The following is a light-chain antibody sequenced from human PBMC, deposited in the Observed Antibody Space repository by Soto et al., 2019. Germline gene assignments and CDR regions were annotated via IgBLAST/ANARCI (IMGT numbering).Light chain of an antibody. CDR1: SSNLGAGYY. V-gene: IGLV1-40*01. Sequence: QSVLTQPPSVSGAPGQRVTISCTGTSSNLGAGYYVHWYQQLPGTAPKVVIYGNRNRPSGVPERFSGSKSGTSASLAITGLEAEGEADYYCQAYDHRLPASVFGGGTTLP. CDR2: GNR. CDR3: QAYDHRLPASV. J-gene: IGLJ3*02.